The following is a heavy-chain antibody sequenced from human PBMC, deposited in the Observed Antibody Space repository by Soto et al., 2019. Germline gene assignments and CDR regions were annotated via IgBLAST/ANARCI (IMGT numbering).Heavy chain of an antibody. V-gene: IGHV1-69*13. CDR3: ASSGYCTGGSCYRGYLDF. CDR1: GVTHRSFA. D-gene: IGHD2-15*01. J-gene: IGHJ4*01. CDR2: IIPVFVAI. Sequence: PVKLSCKAPGVTHRSFAISWPRQSPRQGLEWMGEIIPVFVAIKYAPKLHGTVTITAGESTNTAYMELSSMLSENTAVYSCASSGYCTGGSCYRGYLDFWGQGPLVTASS.